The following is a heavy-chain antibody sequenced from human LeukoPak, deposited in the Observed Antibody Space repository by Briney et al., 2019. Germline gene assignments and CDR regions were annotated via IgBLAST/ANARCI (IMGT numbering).Heavy chain of an antibody. CDR3: ARVGTWELQRVFDF. CDR2: INREGNGK. V-gene: IGHV3-7*01. Sequence: GGSLRLSCATFGFAFSDYWMTWVRQVPGKGLEWVANINREGNGKYYVDSVKGRFTISRDNAKNSVDLQMDSLRVGDTAVYYCARVGTWELQRVFDFWGQGTLVTVSS. J-gene: IGHJ4*02. CDR1: GFAFSDYW. D-gene: IGHD1-26*01.